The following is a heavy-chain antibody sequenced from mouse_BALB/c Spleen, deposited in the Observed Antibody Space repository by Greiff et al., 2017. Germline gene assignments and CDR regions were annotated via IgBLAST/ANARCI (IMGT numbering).Heavy chain of an antibody. CDR2: IRNKANGYTT. D-gene: IGHD4-1*01. V-gene: IGHV7-3*02. CDR3: ARDKTGTLFAY. Sequence: EVHLVESGGGLVQPGGSLRLSCATSGFTFTDYYMSWVRQPPGKALEWLGFIRNKANGYTTEYSASVKGRFTISRDNSQSILYLQMNTLRAEDSATYYCARDKTGTLFAYWGQGTLVTVSA. J-gene: IGHJ3*01. CDR1: GFTFTDYY.